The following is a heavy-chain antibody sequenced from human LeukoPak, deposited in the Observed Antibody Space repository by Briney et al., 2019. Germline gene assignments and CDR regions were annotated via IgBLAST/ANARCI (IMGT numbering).Heavy chain of an antibody. V-gene: IGHV3-48*04. CDR2: ISGSRSII. Sequence: GGSLRLSCAASGFTFRDYGMNWVRQAPGKGLEWFSFISGSRSIISYADSVKGRFTISRDNAKNSLYLQMNSLRADDTAVYYCARDFTLGSYGNYGMDVWGQGTTVTVSS. D-gene: IGHD5-18*01. CDR3: ARDFTLGSYGNYGMDV. CDR1: GFTFRDYG. J-gene: IGHJ6*02.